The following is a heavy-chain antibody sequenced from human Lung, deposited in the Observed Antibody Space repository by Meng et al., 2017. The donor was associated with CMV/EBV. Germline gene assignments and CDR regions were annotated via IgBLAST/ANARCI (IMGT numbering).Heavy chain of an antibody. D-gene: IGHD5-24*01. CDR1: DYSISSGHY. CDR3: AREMATIYWWGNAMDV. J-gene: IGHJ6*02. V-gene: IGHV4-38-2*02. Sequence: EXXTISCTVSDYSISSGHYWGWIRQPPGKGLEWIGSVSHSGSPYYNPSLMRRATTSFDTSKNQFSLKLRSVTAADTAVYYCAREMATIYWWGNAMDVWGQGXTVTVSS. CDR2: VSHSGSP.